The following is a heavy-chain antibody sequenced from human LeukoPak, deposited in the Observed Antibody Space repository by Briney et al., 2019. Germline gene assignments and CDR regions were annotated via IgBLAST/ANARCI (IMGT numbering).Heavy chain of an antibody. CDR1: TFTFSDYG. V-gene: IGHV3-30*02. Sequence: PGGSLRLSCIGSTFTFSDYGMHWVRQAPGEGLEWVAFIRYDGTKTYYADSAKGRFTISRDNSKNALYLEMNSLRAEDTAVYYCASNGQDSSGYYPWYFDYWGQGTLVTVSS. D-gene: IGHD3-22*01. CDR3: ASNGQDSSGYYPWYFDY. CDR2: IRYDGTKT. J-gene: IGHJ4*02.